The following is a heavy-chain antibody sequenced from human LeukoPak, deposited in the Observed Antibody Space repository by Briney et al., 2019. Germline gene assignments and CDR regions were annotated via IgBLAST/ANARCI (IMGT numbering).Heavy chain of an antibody. CDR2: IKQDGSEK. Sequence: GGSLRLSCAVTGFTFDTYWMSWVRQAPGKGLEWVANIKQDGSEKYYVDSVKGRFTISRDNAKNSLYLQMNSLRAEDTAVYYCARNHYDFWSGYYTPLDYWGQGTLVTVSS. J-gene: IGHJ4*02. CDR3: ARNHYDFWSGYYTPLDY. V-gene: IGHV3-7*01. CDR1: GFTFDTYW. D-gene: IGHD3-3*01.